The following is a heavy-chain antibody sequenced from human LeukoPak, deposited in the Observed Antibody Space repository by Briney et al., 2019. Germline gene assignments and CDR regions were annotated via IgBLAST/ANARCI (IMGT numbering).Heavy chain of an antibody. Sequence: GASVTVSCKASGYTFTDYYLHWVRQAPGQGLERMGWINAKNGGTEYAQKFQGRVTLTRDTSISTAYMVLTSLRYDDTAVYYCARVTSGTYHYWGQGTLVTISS. J-gene: IGHJ4*02. CDR3: ARVTSGTYHY. CDR2: INAKNGGT. D-gene: IGHD1-26*01. CDR1: GYTFTDYY. V-gene: IGHV1-2*02.